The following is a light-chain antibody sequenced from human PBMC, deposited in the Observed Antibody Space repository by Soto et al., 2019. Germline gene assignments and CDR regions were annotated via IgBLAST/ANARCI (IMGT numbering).Light chain of an antibody. Sequence: VVLTQSPLSLPVTLGQPASISCRSSQSLVYRDGNTYLNWFQQRPGQSPRRLIYKVSDRDSGVSDRFSGSCSGADFSLKISRLEAEDVAVCYCMQDTHWHPYSFGQGTKLEIK. CDR1: QSLVYRDGNTY. J-gene: IGKJ2*03. CDR3: MQDTHWHPYS. V-gene: IGKV2-30*01. CDR2: KVS.